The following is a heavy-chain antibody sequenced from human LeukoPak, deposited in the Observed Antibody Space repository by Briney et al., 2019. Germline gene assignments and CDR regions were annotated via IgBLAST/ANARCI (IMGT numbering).Heavy chain of an antibody. CDR2: IIPIFGTA. CDR3: ARDPNYYGSGSLHFDY. Sequence: GASVKVSCKASGGTFSSYAISWVRQAPGQGLEWMGGIIPIFGTANYAQKFQGRVTITADESTSTAYMELSSLRSEDTAVYYCARDPNYYGSGSLHFDYWGQGTLVTVSS. J-gene: IGHJ4*02. D-gene: IGHD3-10*01. V-gene: IGHV1-69*01. CDR1: GGTFSSYA.